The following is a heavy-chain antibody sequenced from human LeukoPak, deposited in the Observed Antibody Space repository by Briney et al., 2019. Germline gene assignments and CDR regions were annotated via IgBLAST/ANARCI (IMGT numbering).Heavy chain of an antibody. CDR1: GFTFSDYS. J-gene: IGHJ4*02. CDR2: IGGSGTYI. V-gene: IGHV3-21*06. Sequence: PGGSLRLSCAASGFTFSDYSTAWVRQAPGEGLEWVSSIGGSGTYINYAESVKGRFTISRDNAKNSLYLQMNSLRVEDTGVYYCARDLNWGQGTLVTVSS. CDR3: ARDLN.